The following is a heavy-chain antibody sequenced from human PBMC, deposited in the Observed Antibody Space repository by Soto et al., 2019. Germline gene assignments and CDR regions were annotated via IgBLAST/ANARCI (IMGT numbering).Heavy chain of an antibody. V-gene: IGHV3-15*01. CDR1: GFTFSNAW. D-gene: IGHD2-2*01. J-gene: IGHJ5*02. CDR3: TTDKVEGYCSSTSCSGWFDP. Sequence: PGGSLRLSCAASGFTFSNAWMSWVRQAPGKGLEWVGRIKSKTDGGTTDYAAPVKGRFTISRDDSKNTLYLQMNSLKTEDTAVYYCTTDKVEGYCSSTSCSGWFDPWGQGTLVTVSS. CDR2: IKSKTDGGTT.